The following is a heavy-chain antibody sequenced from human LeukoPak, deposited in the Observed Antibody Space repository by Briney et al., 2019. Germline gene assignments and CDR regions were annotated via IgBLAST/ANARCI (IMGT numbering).Heavy chain of an antibody. CDR3: ARDSAVVTAMPRYFDY. J-gene: IGHJ4*02. D-gene: IGHD2-21*02. CDR1: GYTFTSYY. V-gene: IGHV1-46*01. CDR2: INLSGGST. Sequence: ASVKVSCKASGYTFTSYYMHWVRQAPGQGLEWMGIINLSGGSTSYAQKFQGRVTMTRDTSTSTVYMELSSLRSEDTAVYYCARDSAVVTAMPRYFDYWGQGTLVTVSS.